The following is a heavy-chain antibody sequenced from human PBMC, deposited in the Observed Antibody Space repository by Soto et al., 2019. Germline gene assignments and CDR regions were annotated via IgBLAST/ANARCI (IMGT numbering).Heavy chain of an antibody. CDR2: INNSGST. CDR1: GGSFRRYH. J-gene: IGHJ4*02. Sequence: PSETLSLTCAVHGGSFRRYHWTWIRQPPGKGLEWIGEINNSGSTNDNPSLKSRVTISRDTSKNQFSLSLSSVTAADTAIYYCARGGYTSAWFRFWGQGLLVTV. CDR3: ARGGYTSAWFRF. D-gene: IGHD2-15*01. V-gene: IGHV4-34*01.